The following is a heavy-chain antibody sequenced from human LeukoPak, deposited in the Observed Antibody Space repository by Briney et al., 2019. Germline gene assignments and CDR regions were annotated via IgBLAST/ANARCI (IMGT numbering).Heavy chain of an antibody. V-gene: IGHV3-49*04. CDR2: IRSKGYSGTA. CDR1: GFTFGDYG. Sequence: GGSLRLSCSASGFTFGDYGMSWVRQAPGKGLEWVSFIRSKGYSGTAEYAASVKGRFTISRDDSKSIAHLQMNSLKTEDTAVYYCNRRSPGDSWSGYYMDVWGKGTTVTVSS. J-gene: IGHJ6*03. D-gene: IGHD3-3*01. CDR3: NRRSPGDSWSGYYMDV.